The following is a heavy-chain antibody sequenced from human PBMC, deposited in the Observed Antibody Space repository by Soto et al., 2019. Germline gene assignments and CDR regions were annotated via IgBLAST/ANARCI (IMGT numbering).Heavy chain of an antibody. Sequence: PSETLSLTCTVSGGSISSYYWSWNRQPPGKGLEWIGYIYYSGSTNYNPSLKSRVTISVDTSKNQFSLKLSSVTAADTAVYYCARHPTRVSRGYWGQGTLVTVSS. CDR2: IYYSGST. J-gene: IGHJ4*02. CDR3: ARHPTRVSRGY. V-gene: IGHV4-59*08. D-gene: IGHD6-13*01. CDR1: GGSISSYY.